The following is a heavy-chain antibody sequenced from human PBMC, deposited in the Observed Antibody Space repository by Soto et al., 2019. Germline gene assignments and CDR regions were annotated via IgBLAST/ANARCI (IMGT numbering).Heavy chain of an antibody. CDR3: ARSYTYSSSWSYFDY. CDR2: IIPIFGTA. Sequence: SVKVSCKASGGTFSSYAISWVRQAPGQGLEWMGGIIPIFGTANYAQKFQGRVTITADESTSTAYMELSSLRSEDTAVYYCARSYTYSSSWSYFDYWGQGTLVTVSS. D-gene: IGHD6-13*01. CDR1: GGTFSSYA. V-gene: IGHV1-69*13. J-gene: IGHJ4*02.